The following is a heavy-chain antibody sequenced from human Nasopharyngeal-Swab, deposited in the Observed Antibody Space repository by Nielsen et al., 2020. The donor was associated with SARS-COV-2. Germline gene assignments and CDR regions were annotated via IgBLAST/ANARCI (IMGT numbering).Heavy chain of an antibody. CDR3: ARESYSWSWYGPDY. Sequence: GESLKTSCTVSGFTFTDYWMHWLRQSPGKGPVWLSRIDNDGSSTTYADSVRGRFTISRDNARNTLFLQLHSLRAEDTAVYYCARESYSWSWYGPDYWGQGTQVTVSS. CDR2: IDNDGSST. J-gene: IGHJ4*02. CDR1: GFTFTDYW. V-gene: IGHV3-74*03. D-gene: IGHD1-26*01.